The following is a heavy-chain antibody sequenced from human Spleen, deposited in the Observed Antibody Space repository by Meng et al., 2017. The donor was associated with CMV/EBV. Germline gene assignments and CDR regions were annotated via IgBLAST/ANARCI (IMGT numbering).Heavy chain of an antibody. CDR2: IYSGGST. Sequence: SGCIVSTNYMSWVRQAPGKGLEWVSVIYSGGSTEYVDSAKGRFIISRENSKNTLYLQMNRLTAEDTAVYFCATGYNYDSSGYYGFDYWGQGTLVTVSS. D-gene: IGHD3-22*01. CDR1: GCIVSTNY. J-gene: IGHJ4*02. V-gene: IGHV3-53*01. CDR3: ATGYNYDSSGYYGFDY.